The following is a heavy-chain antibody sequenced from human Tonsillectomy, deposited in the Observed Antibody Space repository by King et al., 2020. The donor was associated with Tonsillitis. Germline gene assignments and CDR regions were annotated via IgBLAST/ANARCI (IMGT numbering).Heavy chain of an antibody. D-gene: IGHD2-21*01. CDR3: ARSLGSGGDCYYFDY. Sequence: VQLQESGPGRVKPSETLSLTCGVSGGSLGSGGYSWTWVRQTPGKGLEWMDHIYYSGTTSYNPSLGSRVTMSVDTSKNQFSLKLSSVTDADTAVYYCARSLGSGGDCYYFDYWGQGTLVAVSS. V-gene: IGHV4-30-4*07. CDR1: GGSLGSGGYS. CDR2: IYYSGTT. J-gene: IGHJ4*02.